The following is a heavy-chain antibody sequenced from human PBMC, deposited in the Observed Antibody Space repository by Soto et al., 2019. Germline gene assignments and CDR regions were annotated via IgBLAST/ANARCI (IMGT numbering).Heavy chain of an antibody. V-gene: IGHV1-69*13. CDR1: GGTFSSYA. D-gene: IGHD6-13*01. CDR3: ARVKGGIAAAGTCWFDP. CDR2: IIPIFGTA. J-gene: IGHJ5*02. Sequence: SVKVSCKASGGTFSSYAISWVRQAPGQGLEWMGGIIPIFGTANYAQKLQGRVTITADASTSTAYMELRSLRSEDTAVYYCARVKGGIAAAGTCWFDPWGQGTLVTVSS.